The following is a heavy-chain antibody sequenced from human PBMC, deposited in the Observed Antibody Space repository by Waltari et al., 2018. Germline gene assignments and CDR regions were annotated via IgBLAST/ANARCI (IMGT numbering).Heavy chain of an antibody. V-gene: IGHV3-21*01. CDR2: ISSSSSFI. CDR1: RVAFGDET. D-gene: IGHD4-17*01. Sequence: EVQRVESGGGLVKPGGSLRLPCAASRVAFGDETMSWVRQTPGKGLEWVSSISSSSSFIYYADSVKGRFTISRDNAKNSLFLQMNSLRAEDTSVYYCVRSDYGDYVGGYYWGQGTVVTVSS. CDR3: VRSDYGDYVGGYY. J-gene: IGHJ4*02.